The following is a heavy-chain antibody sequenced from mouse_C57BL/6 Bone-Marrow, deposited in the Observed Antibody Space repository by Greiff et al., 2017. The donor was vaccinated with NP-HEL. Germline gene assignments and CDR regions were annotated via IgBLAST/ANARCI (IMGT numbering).Heavy chain of an antibody. CDR3: ARNGYGNYDY. Sequence: EVMLVESGGDLVKPGGSLKLSCAASGFTFSSYGMSWVRQTPDKRLEWVATISSGGSYTYYPDSVKGRFTISRDNAKNTLYLQMSSLKSEDTAMYYCARNGYGNYDYWGQGTTLTVSS. D-gene: IGHD2-10*02. CDR2: ISSGGSYT. J-gene: IGHJ2*01. V-gene: IGHV5-6*01. CDR1: GFTFSSYG.